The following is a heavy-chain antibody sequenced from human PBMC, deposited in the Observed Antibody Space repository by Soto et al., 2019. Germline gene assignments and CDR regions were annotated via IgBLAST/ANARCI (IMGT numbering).Heavy chain of an antibody. CDR1: GGASSTYT. Sequence: QVQLVQSGAEVKKPGSSVKVSCTASGGASSTYTISWLRQTPGQGLEWMGRIIPMFGIAKYPQKFQDRLTITADRSSHTAYIELGSLRSDDTAVYYCARGTPVPTYFFDSWGQGTLLTVSS. J-gene: IGHJ4*02. D-gene: IGHD4-17*01. CDR3: ARGTPVPTYFFDS. CDR2: IIPMFGIA. V-gene: IGHV1-69*02.